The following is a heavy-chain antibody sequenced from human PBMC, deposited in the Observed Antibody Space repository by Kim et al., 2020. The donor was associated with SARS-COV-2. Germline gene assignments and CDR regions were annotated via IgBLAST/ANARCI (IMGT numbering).Heavy chain of an antibody. CDR2: INHSGST. Sequence: SETLSLTCAVYGGSFSGYYWSWIRQPPGKGLEWIGEINHSGSTNYNPSLKSRVTISVDTSKNQFSLKLSSVTAADTAVYYCARAAPPRTYKPSCVDVWGQGTTGTVSS. D-gene: IGHD1-1*01. CDR1: GGSFSGYY. CDR3: ARAAPPRTYKPSCVDV. V-gene: IGHV4-34*01. J-gene: IGHJ6*02.